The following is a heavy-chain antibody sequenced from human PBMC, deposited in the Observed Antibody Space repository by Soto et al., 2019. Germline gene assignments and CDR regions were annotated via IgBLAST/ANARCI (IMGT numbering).Heavy chain of an antibody. CDR2: INPSDSYT. CDR1: GYNFSTFW. V-gene: IGHV5-10-1*04. J-gene: IGHJ6*02. D-gene: IGHD2-2*02. Sequence: PGESLKISCQGSGYNFSTFWISWARQLPGKGLEWMGRINPSDSYTFYSPSLQGQVTLSADKSVNTAYLQWSSLKATDTATFYCARHFCSGTSCYKDYYYGMDVWGQGTTVTVS. CDR3: ARHFCSGTSCYKDYYYGMDV.